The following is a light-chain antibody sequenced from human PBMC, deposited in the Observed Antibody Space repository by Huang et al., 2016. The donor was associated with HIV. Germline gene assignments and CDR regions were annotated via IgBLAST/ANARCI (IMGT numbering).Light chain of an antibody. CDR1: ENIVYS. CDR3: QQSRSLPRT. Sequence: DIQLTQSPSSLSASVGDGITITCRASENIVYSLSWFRQRPGRAPEAIIYAASRLHAGVPSKFRATGSGTNFTLSIDGLGPEDFATYYCQQSRSLPRTYGGGTKVDI. V-gene: IGKV1-39*01. J-gene: IGKJ4*01. CDR2: AAS.